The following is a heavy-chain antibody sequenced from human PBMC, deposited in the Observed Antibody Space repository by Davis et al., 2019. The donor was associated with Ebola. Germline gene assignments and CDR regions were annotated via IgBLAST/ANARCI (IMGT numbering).Heavy chain of an antibody. CDR2: ISYDGSNK. J-gene: IGHJ6*02. Sequence: SCKASGGTFSSYAMHWVRQAPGKGLEWVAVISYDGSNKYYADSVKGRFTISRDNSKNTLYLQMNSLRAEDTAVYYCTTAGGYCSSTSCYFGMDVWGQGTTVTVSS. CDR1: GGTFSSYA. CDR3: TTAGGYCSSTSCYFGMDV. V-gene: IGHV3-30-3*01. D-gene: IGHD2-2*01.